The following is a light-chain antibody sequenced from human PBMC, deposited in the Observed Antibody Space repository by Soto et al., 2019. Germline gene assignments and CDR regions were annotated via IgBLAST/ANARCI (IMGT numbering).Light chain of an antibody. Sequence: DIQMTQSPAARSASVGERVTITCLASQTISSWLAWYQQKPGKAPKLLIYKASTLKSGVPSRFSGSGSGTEFTLTISSLQPDDFATYYCQHYNSYSEAFGQGTKVDIK. CDR3: QHYNSYSEA. CDR2: KAS. J-gene: IGKJ1*01. V-gene: IGKV1-5*03. CDR1: QTISSW.